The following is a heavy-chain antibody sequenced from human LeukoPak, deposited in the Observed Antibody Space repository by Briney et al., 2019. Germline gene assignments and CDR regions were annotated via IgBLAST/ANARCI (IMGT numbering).Heavy chain of an antibody. CDR2: ISVYNGNT. CDR3: ARMGYCSSTSCLRGYYFDY. CDR1: GYTFTSYG. D-gene: IGHD2-2*01. Sequence: GASVKVSCKASGYTFTSYGISWVRQAPGQGLEWMGWISVYNGNTNYAQKLQGRVTMTTDTSANTAYMELSSLRSEDTAVYYCARMGYCSSTSCLRGYYFDYWGQGTLVTVSA. V-gene: IGHV1-18*01. J-gene: IGHJ4*02.